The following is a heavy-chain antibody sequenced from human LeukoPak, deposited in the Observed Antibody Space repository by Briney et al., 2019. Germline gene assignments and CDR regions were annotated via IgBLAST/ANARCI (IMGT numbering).Heavy chain of an antibody. D-gene: IGHD1-26*01. Sequence: GGPLRLSCAASGFTFSSYSMNWVRQAPGKGLEWVSSISSSGSYIYYADSVKGRFTISRDNAKNSLYLQMNSLRAEDTAVYYCARSPLSGSPYWGQGTLVTVSS. J-gene: IGHJ4*02. CDR1: GFTFSSYS. CDR2: ISSSGSYI. V-gene: IGHV3-21*01. CDR3: ARSPLSGSPY.